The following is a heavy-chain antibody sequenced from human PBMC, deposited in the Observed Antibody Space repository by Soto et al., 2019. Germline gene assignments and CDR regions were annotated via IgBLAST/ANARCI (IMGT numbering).Heavy chain of an antibody. J-gene: IGHJ4*02. D-gene: IGHD3-10*01. Sequence: GGSLRLSCAASGFTFSSYAMSWVRQAPGKGLEWVSAISGSGGSTYYADSVKGRFTIPRDNSKNTLYLQMNSLRAEDTAVYYCAKDRLLWFGELLSYFDYWGQGTLVTVSS. CDR1: GFTFSSYA. CDR2: ISGSGGST. V-gene: IGHV3-23*01. CDR3: AKDRLLWFGELLSYFDY.